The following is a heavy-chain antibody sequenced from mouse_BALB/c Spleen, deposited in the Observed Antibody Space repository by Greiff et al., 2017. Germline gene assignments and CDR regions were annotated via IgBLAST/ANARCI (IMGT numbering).Heavy chain of an antibody. V-gene: IGHV1-12*01. CDR3: ARDYDAYAMDY. D-gene: IGHD2-4*01. CDR1: GYTFTSYN. J-gene: IGHJ4*01. CDR2: IYPGNGDT. Sequence: QVQLKQPGAELVKPGASVKMSCKASGYTFTSYNMHWVKQTPGQGLEWIGAIYPGNGDTSYNQKFKGKATLTADKSSSTAYMQLSSLTSEDSAVYYCARDYDAYAMDYWGQGTSVTVSS.